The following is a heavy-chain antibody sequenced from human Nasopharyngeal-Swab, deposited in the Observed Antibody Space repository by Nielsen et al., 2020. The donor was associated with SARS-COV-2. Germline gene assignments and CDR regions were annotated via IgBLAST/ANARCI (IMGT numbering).Heavy chain of an antibody. Sequence: SQTLSLTCSIPGDSVPSSSAAWNWIRPSPSRGLEWLGRTYYRSKWYNDYAVPVKSRITINPDTSKNQFSLHLNSVTPEDTAVYYCARARGAYGDYYYYYYTDVWGKGTTVTVSS. CDR1: GDSVPSSSAA. CDR3: ARARGAYGDYYYYYYTDV. J-gene: IGHJ6*03. V-gene: IGHV6-1*01. CDR2: TYYRSKWYN. D-gene: IGHD4-17*01.